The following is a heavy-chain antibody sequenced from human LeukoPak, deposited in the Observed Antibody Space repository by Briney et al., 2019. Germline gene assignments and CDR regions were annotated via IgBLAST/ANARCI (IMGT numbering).Heavy chain of an antibody. CDR2: IYYSGST. D-gene: IGHD2-15*01. Sequence: ASQTLSLTCTVSGGSISSGDYYWSWIRQPPGKGLEWIGYIYYSGSTYYNPSLKSRVTISVDTSKNQFSLKLSSVTAADTAVYYCASLYCSGGSCGLDYWGQGTLVTVSS. CDR1: GGSISSGDYY. CDR3: ASLYCSGGSCGLDY. V-gene: IGHV4-30-4*01. J-gene: IGHJ4*02.